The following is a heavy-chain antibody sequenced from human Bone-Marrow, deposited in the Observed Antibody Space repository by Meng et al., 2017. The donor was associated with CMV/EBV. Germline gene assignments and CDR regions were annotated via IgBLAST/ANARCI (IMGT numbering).Heavy chain of an antibody. CDR3: AKDRRWGYCSGGSCYSDHDAFDI. CDR2: IRYDGSNK. Sequence: GESLKISCAASGFTFSDYGMHWVRQAPGKGLEWVAFIRYDGSNKYYADSVKGRFTISRDNSKNTLYLQMNSLRAEDTAVYYCAKDRRWGYCSGGSCYSDHDAFDIWGQGTMVTVSS. D-gene: IGHD2-15*01. CDR1: GFTFSDYG. V-gene: IGHV3-30*02. J-gene: IGHJ3*02.